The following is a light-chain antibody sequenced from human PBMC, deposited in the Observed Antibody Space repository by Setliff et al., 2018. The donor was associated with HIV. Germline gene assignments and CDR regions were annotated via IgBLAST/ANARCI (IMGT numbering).Light chain of an antibody. CDR2: DVS. CDR1: SSDVGGYNY. V-gene: IGLV2-14*03. J-gene: IGLJ1*01. Sequence: QSVLTQPASVSGSPGQSITISCAGTSSDVGGYNYVSWYQHHPGKAPKLMICDVSNRPAGVSNRFSGSKSGNTASLTISGLQADDEADYYCSSYTSSSLYVSGTGTKVTVL. CDR3: SSYTSSSLYV.